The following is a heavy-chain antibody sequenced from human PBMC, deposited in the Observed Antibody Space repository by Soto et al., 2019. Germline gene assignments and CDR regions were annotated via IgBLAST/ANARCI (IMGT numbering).Heavy chain of an antibody. D-gene: IGHD2-2*01. CDR2: ISGSGGST. Sequence: GGSLRLSCAASGFTFSSYAMSWVRQAPGKGLEWVSAISGSGGSTYYADSVKGRFTISRDNSKNTLYLQMNSLRAEDTAVYYCAKDCRSYCSSSNFDYWGQGTLVTVSS. CDR1: GFTFSSYA. CDR3: AKDCRSYCSSSNFDY. J-gene: IGHJ4*02. V-gene: IGHV3-23*01.